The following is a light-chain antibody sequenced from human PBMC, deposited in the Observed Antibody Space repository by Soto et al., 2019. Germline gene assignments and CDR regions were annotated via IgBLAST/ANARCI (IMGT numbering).Light chain of an antibody. Sequence: QSALTQPASVSGSPGQSITISCTGTSSDVGSYTLVSWYQQHPGKAPKLMIYEGSQRPSGVSNRFSGSKSGNTASLTISGLQTEDEADYYCCSYASSSPYVFDGGTKLTVL. V-gene: IGLV2-23*01. J-gene: IGLJ2*01. CDR3: CSYASSSPYV. CDR2: EGS. CDR1: SSDVGSYTL.